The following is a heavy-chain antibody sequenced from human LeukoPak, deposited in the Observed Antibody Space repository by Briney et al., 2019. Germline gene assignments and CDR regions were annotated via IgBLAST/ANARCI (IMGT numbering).Heavy chain of an antibody. CDR1: GFTLSNYW. CDR3: ARHRPIYYYDSGGPIDY. CDR2: IKQDGSEK. V-gene: IGHV3-7*01. D-gene: IGHD3-22*01. J-gene: IGHJ4*02. Sequence: GSLRLSCAASGFTLSNYWMTWVRQAPGKGLEWVANIKQDGSEKYYVDSVKGRFTISRDNAKNSLYLQMNSLRAEDTAVYYCARHRPIYYYDSGGPIDYWGQGTLATVSS.